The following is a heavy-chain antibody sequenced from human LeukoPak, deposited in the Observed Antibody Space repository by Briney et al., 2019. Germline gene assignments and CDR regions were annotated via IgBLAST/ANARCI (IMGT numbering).Heavy chain of an antibody. V-gene: IGHV4-31*03. J-gene: IGHJ4*02. CDR3: ARAVYDYIWGSYRFEY. Sequence: SQTLSLTCTVSGGPISSGDYYWSWIRQHPGKGLEWIGFIYYSGSTYYNPSLKSRVTFSVDTSKNQFSLKLSSVNAADTAVYYCARAVYDYIWGSYRFEYWCQGNLVTVSS. D-gene: IGHD3-16*02. CDR2: IYYSGST. CDR1: GGPISSGDYY.